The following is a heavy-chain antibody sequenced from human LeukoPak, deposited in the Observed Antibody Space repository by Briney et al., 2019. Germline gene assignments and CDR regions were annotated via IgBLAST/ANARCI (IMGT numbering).Heavy chain of an antibody. V-gene: IGHV1-58*02. Sequence: SVKVSCKASGFTFTSSAMQWVRQARGQRLEWIGWIVVGSGNTNYAQKFQERGTITRDMSTSTAYMELSSLRSEDTAVYYCAAGGYSYDLGVDYWGQGTLVTVSS. CDR2: IVVGSGNT. CDR1: GFTFTSSA. D-gene: IGHD5-18*01. J-gene: IGHJ4*02. CDR3: AAGGYSYDLGVDY.